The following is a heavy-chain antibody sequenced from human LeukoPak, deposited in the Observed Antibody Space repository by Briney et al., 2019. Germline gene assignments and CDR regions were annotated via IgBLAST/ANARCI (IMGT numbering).Heavy chain of an antibody. CDR1: GFTFSNYW. CDR2: IKKDGSEK. D-gene: IGHD1-26*01. J-gene: IGHJ4*02. V-gene: IGHV3-7*01. CDR3: ARRRYSGSSQHFDY. Sequence: PGGSLRLSCAASGFTFSNYWVNWVRQAPGKGLEWVANIKKDGSEKYYVDSVRGRFTISRDNAKNSLYLQMNSLRAEDTAVYYCARRRYSGSSQHFDYWGQGTLVTVSS.